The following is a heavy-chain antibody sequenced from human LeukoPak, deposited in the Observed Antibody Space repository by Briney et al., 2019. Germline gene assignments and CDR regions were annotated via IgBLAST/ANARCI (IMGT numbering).Heavy chain of an antibody. J-gene: IGHJ4*02. D-gene: IGHD3-10*01. CDR1: GFTFNYYW. Sequence: GGSLRLSCAASGFTFNYYWMNWVRQAPGKGLEWVSAISGSGDSTYYADSVKGRFTISRDNSKDTLYLQMNSLRAEDTAVYYCAKGGLWFGKNDYWGQGTLVTVSS. CDR3: AKGGLWFGKNDY. V-gene: IGHV3-23*01. CDR2: ISGSGDST.